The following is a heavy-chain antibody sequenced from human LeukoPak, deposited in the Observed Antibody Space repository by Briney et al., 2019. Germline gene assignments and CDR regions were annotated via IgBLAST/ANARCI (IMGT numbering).Heavy chain of an antibody. Sequence: SETLSLTCTVSGGSLSSYYWSWIRQPAGKGLEWIGRIYTSGSTNYNPSLTSRVTMSVDTSKNQFSLKLSSVTAADTAVYYCASCYGGNGNAFDIWGQGTMVTVSS. J-gene: IGHJ3*02. CDR2: IYTSGST. V-gene: IGHV4-4*07. D-gene: IGHD4-23*01. CDR3: ASCYGGNGNAFDI. CDR1: GGSLSSYY.